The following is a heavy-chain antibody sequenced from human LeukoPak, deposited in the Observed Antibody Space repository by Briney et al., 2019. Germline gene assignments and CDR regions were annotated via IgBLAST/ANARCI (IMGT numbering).Heavy chain of an antibody. J-gene: IGHJ4*02. CDR1: GFTFSSYA. V-gene: IGHV3-23*01. D-gene: IGHD4-11*01. CDR2: ISGSGGST. Sequence: PGGSLRLSCAASGFTFSSYAMSWVRQAPGKGLEWVSAISGSGGSTYYADSVKGRFTISRDNSKNTLYLQMNSLRADDAAVYYCAKGYYGNYVAVDYWGQGTLVTVSS. CDR3: AKGYYGNYVAVDY.